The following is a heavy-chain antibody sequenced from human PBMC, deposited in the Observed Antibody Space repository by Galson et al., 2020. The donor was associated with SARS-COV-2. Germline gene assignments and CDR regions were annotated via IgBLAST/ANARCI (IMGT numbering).Heavy chain of an antibody. D-gene: IGHD3-22*01. Sequence: SETLYLTCTVSGGSISSSSYYWGWIRQPPGKGLEWIGSIYYSGSTYYNPSLKSRVTISVDTSKNQFSLKLSSVTAADTAVYYCARLSGYYDSSGYYNTAVDYWGQGTLVTVSS. V-gene: IGHV4-39*01. CDR2: IYYSGST. J-gene: IGHJ4*02. CDR3: ARLSGYYDSSGYYNTAVDY. CDR1: GGSISSSSYY.